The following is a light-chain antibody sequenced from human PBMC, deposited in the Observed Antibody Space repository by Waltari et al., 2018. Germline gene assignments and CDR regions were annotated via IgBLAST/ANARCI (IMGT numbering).Light chain of an antibody. CDR1: QSVSKY. CDR2: DAS. J-gene: IGKJ1*01. Sequence: EIVLTQSPGTLSLSPGERATLSCRASQSVSKYLAWYQQKPGQAPRLLIYDASTRATGITDRFSGSGSGTDFSLTISRLEPEDFAVYYCQKYVNLPATFGKGTKVEIK. V-gene: IGKV3-20*01. CDR3: QKYVNLPAT.